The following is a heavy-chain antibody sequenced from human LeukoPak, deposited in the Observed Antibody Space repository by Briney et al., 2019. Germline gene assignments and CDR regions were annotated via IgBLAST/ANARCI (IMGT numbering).Heavy chain of an antibody. Sequence: GGSLRLSCAASGFTFSSYTMNWVRQAPGKGLEWVSSITRTSNYIYYPDSVKGRFTISRENAKNSLYLQMNSLRAEDTAVYYCARDRHRYSYDSSGYPPYWGQGTLVTVSS. CDR1: GFTFSSYT. J-gene: IGHJ4*02. V-gene: IGHV3-21*01. CDR2: ITRTSNYI. D-gene: IGHD3-22*01. CDR3: ARDRHRYSYDSSGYPPY.